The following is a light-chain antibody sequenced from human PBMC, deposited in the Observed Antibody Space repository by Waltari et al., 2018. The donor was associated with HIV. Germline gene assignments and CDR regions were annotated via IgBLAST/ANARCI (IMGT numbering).Light chain of an antibody. Sequence: NFMLTQPHSVSESPEKTVTLSCTRTSGRIASHYVQWFQQRPGKAPTTIRYEDYQRPSGVPDRFSGTLDESSNSASLTISGVKTEDEADYYCQSFDTNNHWVFGGGTRLTVL. CDR3: QSFDTNNHWV. CDR1: SGRIASHY. CDR2: EDY. J-gene: IGLJ3*02. V-gene: IGLV6-57*03.